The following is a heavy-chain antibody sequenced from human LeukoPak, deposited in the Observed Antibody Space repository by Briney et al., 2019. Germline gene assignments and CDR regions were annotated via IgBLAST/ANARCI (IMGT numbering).Heavy chain of an antibody. V-gene: IGHV4-34*01. CDR1: GGSFRGYY. Sequence: SETLSLTCAVYGGSFRGYYWSWIRQPPGKGLEWIGEINHSGSTNYNPSLKSRVTISVDTSKNQFSLKLSSVTAADTAVYYCARGYTYYDFWSGYYFFDYWGQGTLVTVSS. D-gene: IGHD3-3*01. CDR2: INHSGST. CDR3: ARGYTYYDFWSGYYFFDY. J-gene: IGHJ4*02.